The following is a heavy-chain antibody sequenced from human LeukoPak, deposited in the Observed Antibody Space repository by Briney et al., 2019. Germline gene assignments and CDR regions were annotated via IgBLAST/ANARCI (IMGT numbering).Heavy chain of an antibody. CDR1: GYTFTNYV. CDR3: AKEGREILRYNSLDS. V-gene: IGHV3-30*18. CDR2: ISYDGSEK. Sequence: PARSLRLSCAASGYTFTNYVMRWVRQAPGKGLEWVAVISYDGSEKYYGDSVKGRFTISRDNSRNTLYLQMNSLRADDTAVYYCAKEGREILRYNSLDSWGQGTLVTVSS. J-gene: IGHJ4*02. D-gene: IGHD1-26*01.